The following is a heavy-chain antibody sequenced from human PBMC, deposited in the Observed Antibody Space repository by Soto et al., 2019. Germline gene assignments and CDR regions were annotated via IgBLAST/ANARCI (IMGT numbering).Heavy chain of an antibody. CDR1: GGSISSYY. J-gene: IGHJ4*02. CDR3: ASTGYSSFFDY. D-gene: IGHD6-13*01. Sequence: QVQLQESGPGLVKPSETLSLTCTVSGGSISSYYWSWIRQPPGKGLEWIGYIYYSGSTKYNPSLKSRVTISVDTSKNQFSLKLSSVTAADTAVYYCASTGYSSFFDYWGQGTLVTVSS. V-gene: IGHV4-59*08. CDR2: IYYSGST.